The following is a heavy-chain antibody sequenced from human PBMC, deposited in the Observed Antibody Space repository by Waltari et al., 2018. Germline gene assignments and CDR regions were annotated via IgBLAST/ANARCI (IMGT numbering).Heavy chain of an antibody. CDR1: GGTFSSYA. V-gene: IGHV1-69*01. CDR3: ARDALRGPTISDAFDI. J-gene: IGHJ3*02. CDR2: IIPIFGKA. D-gene: IGHD3-16*01. Sequence: QVQLVQSGAEVKKPGSSVKVSCKASGGTFSSYAISWVRQAPGQGLEWMGGIIPIFGKANYAQKFKGRVTITADESTSTAYMERSSLRSEDTAVYYCARDALRGPTISDAFDIWGQGTMVTVSS.